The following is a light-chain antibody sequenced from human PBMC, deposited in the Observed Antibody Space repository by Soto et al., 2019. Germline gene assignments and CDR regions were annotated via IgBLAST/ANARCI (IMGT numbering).Light chain of an antibody. CDR2: LGS. Sequence: DIVMTQSPLSLPVTPGEPASISCRSSQSLLHSNGYNYLDWYLQKPGQSPQLLIYLGSNRASGVPXXVSGSGSGTDFTLKISRVEAEDVGVYYCMQALQIWTFGQGTKVEIK. J-gene: IGKJ1*01. CDR1: QSLLHSNGYNY. V-gene: IGKV2-28*01. CDR3: MQALQIWT.